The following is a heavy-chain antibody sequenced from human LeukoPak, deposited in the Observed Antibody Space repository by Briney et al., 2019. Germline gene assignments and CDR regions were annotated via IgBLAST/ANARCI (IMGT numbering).Heavy chain of an antibody. CDR2: ISYDGSNK. D-gene: IGHD3-10*01. V-gene: IGHV3-30*04. J-gene: IGHJ4*02. Sequence: GGSLRLSCAASGFTFSSYAMHWVRQAPGKGLEWVAVISYDGSNKYYADSVKGRFTISRDNSKNTLYLQMNSLRAEDTAVYYCARDDYYSDGGWGQGTLVTVSS. CDR3: ARDDYYSDGG. CDR1: GFTFSSYA.